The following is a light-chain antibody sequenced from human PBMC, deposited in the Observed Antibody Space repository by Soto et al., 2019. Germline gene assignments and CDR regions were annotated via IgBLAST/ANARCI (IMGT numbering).Light chain of an antibody. CDR3: QKYDNAPLT. V-gene: IGKV1-27*01. CDR2: SAY. J-gene: IGKJ4*01. Sequence: DIQMTQAPSSLSASVGDRVTITCRARQDISTHLAWYQQKPGKVPKLLISSAYTLQSGVPPRFSGSGSGTDFTLTISSLQTEDVATYYCQKYDNAPLTFGGGTKVEIK. CDR1: QDISTH.